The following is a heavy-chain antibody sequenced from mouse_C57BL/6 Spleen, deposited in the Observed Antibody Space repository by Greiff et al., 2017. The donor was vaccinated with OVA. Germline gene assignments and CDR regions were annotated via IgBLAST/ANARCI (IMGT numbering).Heavy chain of an antibody. J-gene: IGHJ2*01. V-gene: IGHV1-64*01. D-gene: IGHD4-1*01. Sequence: QVQLQQPGAELVKPGASVKLSCKASGYTFTSYWMHWVKQRPGQGLEWIGMIHPNSGSTNYNEKFKSKATLTVDKSSSTAYMQLSSLTSEDSAVYYCARSGANWAYYFDYWGQGTTLTVSS. CDR2: IHPNSGST. CDR3: ARSGANWAYYFDY. CDR1: GYTFTSYW.